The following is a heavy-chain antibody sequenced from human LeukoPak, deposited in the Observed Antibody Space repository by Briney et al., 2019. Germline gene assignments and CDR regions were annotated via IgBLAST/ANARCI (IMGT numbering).Heavy chain of an antibody. J-gene: IGHJ4*02. CDR3: ARGAYSSGWSAGD. CDR2: IYTSGST. V-gene: IGHV4-61*02. CDR1: GGSISSGSYY. D-gene: IGHD6-19*01. Sequence: SQTLSLTCTVSGGSISSGSYYWSWIRQPAGKGLEWIGRIYTSGSTNYNPSLKSRVTISVDTSKNQFSLKLRSVTAADTAVYYCARGAYSSGWSAGDWGQGTLVTVSS.